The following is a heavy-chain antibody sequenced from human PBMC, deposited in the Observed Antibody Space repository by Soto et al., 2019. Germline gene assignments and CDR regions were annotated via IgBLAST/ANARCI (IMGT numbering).Heavy chain of an antibody. CDR3: ARGNWFDP. CDR1: WYTFVAFD. CDR2: VNPDSGKT. V-gene: IGHV1-8*01. J-gene: IGHJ5*02. Sequence: ASVKGSRQGSWYTFVAFDINWVRQATGQGLEWVGWVNPDSGKTDYARKFQGRVTMTRNTSISTVYMELSVLRSEDTAVYYCARGNWFDPWGQGTLVTVSS.